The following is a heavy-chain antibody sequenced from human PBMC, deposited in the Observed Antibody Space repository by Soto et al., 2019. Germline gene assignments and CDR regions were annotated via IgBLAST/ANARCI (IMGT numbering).Heavy chain of an antibody. D-gene: IGHD6-19*01. CDR2: ISRGADDT. V-gene: IGHV3-23*01. CDR3: ARRGERWLPEDY. Sequence: EVQLLESGGGLVQPGGSLRLSCAASGFTFHIYPMTWVRQTPGKGLEWVSTISRGADDTQYADSVKGRFTLTRDDSKKTLYLQLNGLRADDTAVYYCARRGERWLPEDYWGQGTLVTVSA. J-gene: IGHJ4*02. CDR1: GFTFHIYP.